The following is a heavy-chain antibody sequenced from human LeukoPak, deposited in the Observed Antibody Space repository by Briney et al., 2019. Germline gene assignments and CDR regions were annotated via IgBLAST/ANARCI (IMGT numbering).Heavy chain of an antibody. CDR1: GGTFSSYA. CDR2: IIPIFGTA. J-gene: IGHJ6*03. V-gene: IGHV1-69*05. D-gene: IGHD6-6*01. Sequence: SVKVSCKASGGTFSSYAISWVRQAPGQGLEWMGGIIPIFGTANYAQKFQGRVTITTDESTSTAYMELNSLRSEDTAVYYCARAGNVQPGLVGSEPSPNYYYYYMDVWGKGTTVTVSS. CDR3: ARAGNVQPGLVGSEPSPNYYYYYMDV.